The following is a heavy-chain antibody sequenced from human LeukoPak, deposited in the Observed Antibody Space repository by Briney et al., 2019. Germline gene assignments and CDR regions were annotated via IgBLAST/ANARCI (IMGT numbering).Heavy chain of an antibody. V-gene: IGHV4-61*02. CDR2: IHTSGST. CDR1: GGSISGGRYY. CDR3: ARDVLVDYYYYYMDV. Sequence: PSQTLSLTCTVSGGSISGGRYYWSWIRQPAGKGLEWIGRIHTSGSTNYNPSLKSRVTISVDTSKHQFSLKLSSVTAAGTAVYYCARDVLVDYYYYYMDVWGKGTTVTVSS. J-gene: IGHJ6*03. D-gene: IGHD2-15*01.